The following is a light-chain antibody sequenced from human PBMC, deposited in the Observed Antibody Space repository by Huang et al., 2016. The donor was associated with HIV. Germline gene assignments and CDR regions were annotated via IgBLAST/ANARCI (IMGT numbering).Light chain of an antibody. V-gene: IGKV3-15*01. Sequence: EIVLTQSPATLSVSPGERATLSCRASQSVSGSLAWYQQKPGQAPRLLIYGASTRGTGVTARFSGSGSGTEFTLTISSLQSEEFEVYYCQQYNNCYTFGPGTRVDIK. J-gene: IGKJ3*01. CDR2: GAS. CDR1: QSVSGS. CDR3: QQYNNCYT.